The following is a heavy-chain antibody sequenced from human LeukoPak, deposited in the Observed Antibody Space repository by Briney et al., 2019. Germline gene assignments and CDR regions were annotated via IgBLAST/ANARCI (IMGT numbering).Heavy chain of an antibody. J-gene: IGHJ4*02. CDR3: ARRYSNSFDY. CDR1: GFTFSSYA. Sequence: GGSLRLSCAASGFTFSSYAMSWVRQAPGKGLEWVSYISNSGGTIYYTDSEKGRFTISRDNAKNSLYLQMNSLRAEDTAVYYCARRYSNSFDYWGQGTLVTVSS. V-gene: IGHV3-48*04. D-gene: IGHD4-11*01. CDR2: ISNSGGTI.